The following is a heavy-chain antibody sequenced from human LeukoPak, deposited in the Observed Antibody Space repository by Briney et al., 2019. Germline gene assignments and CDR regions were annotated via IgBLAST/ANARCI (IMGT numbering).Heavy chain of an antibody. D-gene: IGHD6-19*01. CDR1: GFTFDDYA. Sequence: GGSLRLSCAASGFTFDDYAMHWVRQAPGKGLEWVSGISWNSGSIGYADSVKGRFTISRDNAKNSLYLQMNSLRDEDTAVYYCARGDSGDWSFDPWGQGTLVTVSS. V-gene: IGHV3-9*01. CDR2: ISWNSGSI. J-gene: IGHJ5*02. CDR3: ARGDSGDWSFDP.